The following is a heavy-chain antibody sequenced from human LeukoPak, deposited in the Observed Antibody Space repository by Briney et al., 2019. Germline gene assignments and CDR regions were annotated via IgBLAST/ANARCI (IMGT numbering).Heavy chain of an antibody. CDR2: IYHSGST. J-gene: IGHJ3*02. D-gene: IGHD3-22*01. CDR3: ATQRFYYDSRRHAFDI. Sequence: KPSGTLSLTCAVSGGSISSNNWWSWVRQPPGKGLEWIGEIYHSGSTNYNPSLKSRVTISVDKSKNQFSLKLSSVTAADTAVYYCATQRFYYDSRRHAFDIWGQGTMVTVSS. CDR1: GGSISSNNW. V-gene: IGHV4-4*02.